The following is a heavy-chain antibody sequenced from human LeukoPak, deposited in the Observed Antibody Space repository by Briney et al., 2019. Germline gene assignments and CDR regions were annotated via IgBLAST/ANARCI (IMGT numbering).Heavy chain of an antibody. Sequence: PGGSLRLSCAASGFTFNNYAMSWVRQAPGKGLEWVSGISGSGGSTYYADSVKGRFTISRDNSKNTLYLQMNSLRAEDTAVYYCAKPNYYDSSGYGLWGQGTLVTVSS. CDR3: AKPNYYDSSGYGL. V-gene: IGHV3-23*01. CDR1: GFTFNNYA. CDR2: ISGSGGST. J-gene: IGHJ4*02. D-gene: IGHD3-22*01.